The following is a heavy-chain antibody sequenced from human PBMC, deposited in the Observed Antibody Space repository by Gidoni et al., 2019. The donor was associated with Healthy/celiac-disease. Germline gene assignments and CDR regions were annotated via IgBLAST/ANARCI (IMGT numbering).Heavy chain of an antibody. CDR1: GFPFSSSG. V-gene: IGHV3-30*18. CDR2: ISYDGSNK. D-gene: IGHD1-26*01. J-gene: IGHJ3*02. CDR3: AKSVGGAFDI. Sequence: QVQLVEAGGGVVQPGRALRLSCAASGFPFSSSGMHWFRRAPGKGLEWVAVISYDGSNKYYADAVKGRFTISRDNSKNTLYLQMNSLRAEDTAVYYCAKSVGGAFDIWGQGTMVTVSS.